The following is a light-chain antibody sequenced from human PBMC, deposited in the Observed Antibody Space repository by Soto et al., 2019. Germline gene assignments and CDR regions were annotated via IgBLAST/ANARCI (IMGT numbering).Light chain of an antibody. Sequence: DIQMTQSPSSLSASVGDRVTITCRASQSISSYLNWYQQKPGKAPKLLIYAASSLQSGVPSRFSGSGSGTDFTLTISSLQPEYFANYYYQQSYSTLTFGPGTKVDIK. J-gene: IGKJ3*01. V-gene: IGKV1-39*01. CDR2: AAS. CDR3: QQSYSTLT. CDR1: QSISSY.